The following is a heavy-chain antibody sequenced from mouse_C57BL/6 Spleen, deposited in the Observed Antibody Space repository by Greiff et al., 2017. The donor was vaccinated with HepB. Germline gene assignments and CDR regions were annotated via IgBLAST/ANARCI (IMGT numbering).Heavy chain of an antibody. CDR1: GFTFSSYT. V-gene: IGHV5-9*01. J-gene: IGHJ4*01. D-gene: IGHD3-2*02. Sequence: EVQVVESGGGLVKPGGSLKLSCAASGFTFSSYTMSWVRQTPEKRLEWVATISGGGGNTYYPDSVKGRFTISRDNAKNTLYLQMSSLRSEDTALYYCARREGSSGYGAMDYWGQGTSVTVSS. CDR2: ISGGGGNT. CDR3: ARREGSSGYGAMDY.